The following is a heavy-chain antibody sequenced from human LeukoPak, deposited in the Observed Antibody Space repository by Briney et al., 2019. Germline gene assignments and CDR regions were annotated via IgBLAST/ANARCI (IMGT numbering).Heavy chain of an antibody. CDR1: GGSISSSSYY. Sequence: SETLSLTCTVSGGSISSSSYYWGWIRQPPGKGLEWIGSIYYSGSTYYNPSLKSRVTISVDTSKNQFSLKLSSVTAADTAVYYCARAQNTIFGVGPVDFDYWGQGTLVTVSS. CDR3: ARAQNTIFGVGPVDFDY. J-gene: IGHJ4*02. CDR2: IYYSGST. V-gene: IGHV4-39*01. D-gene: IGHD3-3*01.